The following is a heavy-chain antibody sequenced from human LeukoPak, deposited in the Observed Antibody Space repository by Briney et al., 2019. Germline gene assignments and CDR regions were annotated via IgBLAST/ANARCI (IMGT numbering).Heavy chain of an antibody. CDR3: AREGGSYRPLDY. J-gene: IGHJ4*02. D-gene: IGHD3-16*02. CDR2: VILPGGT. V-gene: IGHV4-4*02. Sequence: SEILFFTCDVSVGSITQTNYWTWFGEPPRKGREWFGEVILPGGTNYNPSLLRRVAISVDTSANHVSLKMTSVTAADTAVYYCAREGGSYRPLDYSGQGTLVTVSS. CDR1: VGSITQTNY.